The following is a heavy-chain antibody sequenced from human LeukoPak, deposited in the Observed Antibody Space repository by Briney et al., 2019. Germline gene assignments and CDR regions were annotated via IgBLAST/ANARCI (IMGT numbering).Heavy chain of an antibody. CDR3: ALYVFWRGYPLDY. J-gene: IGHJ4*02. Sequence: ASVKVSCKASGYTFTGYYMHWVRQAPGQGLEWMGWINPNSGGTNYAQKFQGRVTMTRDTSISTAYMELSRLRSDDTAVYYCALYVFWRGYPLDYWGQGTLVTVSS. V-gene: IGHV1-2*02. CDR1: GYTFTGYY. D-gene: IGHD3-3*01. CDR2: INPNSGGT.